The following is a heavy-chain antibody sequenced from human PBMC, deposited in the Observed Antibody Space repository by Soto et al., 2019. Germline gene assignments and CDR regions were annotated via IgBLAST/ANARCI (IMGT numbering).Heavy chain of an antibody. CDR1: GFTFSSYA. J-gene: IGHJ4*02. CDR2: ISGSGGST. D-gene: IGHD3-22*01. Sequence: EVQLLESGGGLVQPGGSLRLSCAASGFTFSSYAMSWVRQAPAKGLEWVSAISGSGGSTYYADSVKGRFTISRDNSKNTLYLQMNSLRAEDTAVYYCAKRDTMIVVVTTVIDYWGQGTLVTVSS. V-gene: IGHV3-23*01. CDR3: AKRDTMIVVVTTVIDY.